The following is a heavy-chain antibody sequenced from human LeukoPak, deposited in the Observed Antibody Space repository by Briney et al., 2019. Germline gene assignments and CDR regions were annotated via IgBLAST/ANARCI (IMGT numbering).Heavy chain of an antibody. J-gene: IGHJ4*02. CDR1: GFTFSSTA. Sequence: GRSLRLYCAASGFTFSSTAMTCDRQAPGNALGWVSAISGSGGSTYYAAPVKCRFTISRDNSKNTLYLQMNSLRAEHAAVYYCAKDWLFRGDYWGQGTLVTVSS. CDR2: ISGSGGST. V-gene: IGHV3-23*01. CDR3: AKDWLFRGDY. D-gene: IGHD3-22*01.